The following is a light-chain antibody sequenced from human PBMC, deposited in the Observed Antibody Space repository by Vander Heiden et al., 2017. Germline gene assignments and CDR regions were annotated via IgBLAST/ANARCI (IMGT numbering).Light chain of an antibody. Sequence: EVVLTQSPATLSLSPGERAPLSCRASQSISADLAWYQQKPGQDPRLLIYDASNRATGIPARFSGSGSGTDFTLTISNLEPEDFAVYYCQQRNSWPRTFGQGTKVEI. CDR1: QSISAD. CDR2: DAS. CDR3: QQRNSWPRT. J-gene: IGKJ2*01. V-gene: IGKV3-11*01.